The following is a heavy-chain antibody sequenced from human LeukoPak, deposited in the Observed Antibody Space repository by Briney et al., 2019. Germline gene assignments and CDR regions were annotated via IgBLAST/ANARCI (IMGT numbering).Heavy chain of an antibody. CDR1: GYTFTTYG. Sequence: ASVTVSCKPSGYTFTTYGITWVRQAPGQGLEWMGWISAYNGNTNYAQKLQGRVTMTTDTSTSTAYMELRSLRSDDTAVYYCARALVDGYKELGYWGQGTLVTVSS. J-gene: IGHJ4*02. D-gene: IGHD5-24*01. CDR3: ARALVDGYKELGY. V-gene: IGHV1-18*01. CDR2: ISAYNGNT.